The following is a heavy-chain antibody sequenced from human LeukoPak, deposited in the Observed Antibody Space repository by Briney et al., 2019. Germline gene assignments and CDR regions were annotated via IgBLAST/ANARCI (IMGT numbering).Heavy chain of an antibody. CDR3: ARVRQRTYYYDSSGLNWFDP. CDR2: ISAYNGNT. CDR1: GYTFTSYD. D-gene: IGHD3-22*01. V-gene: IGHV1-18*01. J-gene: IGHJ5*02. Sequence: ASVKVSCKASGYTFTSYDINWVRQAPGQGLEWMGWISAYNGNTNYAQKLQGRVTMTTDTSTSTAYMELRSLRSDDTAVYYCARVRQRTYYYDSSGLNWFDPWGQGTLVTVSS.